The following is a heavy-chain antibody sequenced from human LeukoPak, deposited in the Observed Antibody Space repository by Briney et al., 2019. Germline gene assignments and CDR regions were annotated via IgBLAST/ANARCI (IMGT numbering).Heavy chain of an antibody. D-gene: IGHD3-9*01. CDR3: ARGVRYFDWAVIGNYYYMDV. J-gene: IGHJ6*03. V-gene: IGHV4-34*01. CDR2: INHSGST. CDR1: GGSFSGYY. Sequence: SETLSLTCAVYGGSFSGYYWSWIRQPPGKGLEWIGEINHSGSTNYNPSLKSRVTISVDTSKNQFSLKLSSVTAADTAVYYCARGVRYFDWAVIGNYYYMDVWGKGTTVTISS.